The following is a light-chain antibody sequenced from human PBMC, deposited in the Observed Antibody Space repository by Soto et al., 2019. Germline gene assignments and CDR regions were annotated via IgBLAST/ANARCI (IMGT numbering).Light chain of an antibody. Sequence: EIVLTQSPATLSLSPGERATLSCRASQSVSSYLAWYQQKPGQAPRLLIYDASNRATGIPARFSGSGSGTDFTLTIRSLEPEDFAVYYCQQRSVFGPGTKVDIK. V-gene: IGKV3-11*01. CDR1: QSVSSY. CDR3: QQRSV. CDR2: DAS. J-gene: IGKJ3*01.